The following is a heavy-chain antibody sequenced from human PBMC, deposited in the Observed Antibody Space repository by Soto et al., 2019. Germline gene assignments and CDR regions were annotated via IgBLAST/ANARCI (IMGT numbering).Heavy chain of an antibody. Sequence: QVQLQESGPGLVKPSQTLSLTCTVSGGSISSGGYYWSWIRQHPGKGLEWIGYIYYSGSAYYNPSLKSRVTISVDTSKNQFSLKLSSVTAADTAVYYCARGTNYDILTGYYTWFDPWGQGTLVTVSS. CDR2: IYYSGSA. CDR3: ARGTNYDILTGYYTWFDP. V-gene: IGHV4-31*03. CDR1: GGSISSGGYY. D-gene: IGHD3-9*01. J-gene: IGHJ5*02.